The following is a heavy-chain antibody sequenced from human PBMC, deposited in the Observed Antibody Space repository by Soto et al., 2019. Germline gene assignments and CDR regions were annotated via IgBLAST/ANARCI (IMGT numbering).Heavy chain of an antibody. D-gene: IGHD1-26*01. V-gene: IGHV2-70*04. CDR2: IDWDDGK. CDR1: GFSLTTSGMR. CDR3: ARSRYSGSYQPFDT. Sequence: SGPTLVNPTQTLTLTCTFSGFSLTTSGMRVSWIRQPPGKALEWLARIDWDDGKFYSSSLKTRLSISKDTSKNQVVLTMTNMDPVDTATFYCARSRYSGSYQPFDTWGRGTLVTVS. J-gene: IGHJ4*02.